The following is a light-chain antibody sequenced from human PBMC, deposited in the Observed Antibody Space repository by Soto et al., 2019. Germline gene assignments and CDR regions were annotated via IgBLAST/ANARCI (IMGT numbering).Light chain of an antibody. V-gene: IGLV2-14*01. CDR2: DVS. Sequence: QSALTQPASVSGSPGQSITISCTGTNSDVGGYNFVSWYQQHPGKAPKLMIYDVSNRPSGVSNRFPGSKSGNTASLNISGLQAEDEADYYCSSYTSSSIPYVFGIGTKLTVL. CDR1: NSDVGGYNF. CDR3: SSYTSSSIPYV. J-gene: IGLJ1*01.